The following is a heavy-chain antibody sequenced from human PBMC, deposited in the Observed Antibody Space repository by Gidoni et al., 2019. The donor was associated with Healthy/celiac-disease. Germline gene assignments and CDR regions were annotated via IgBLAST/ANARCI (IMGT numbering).Heavy chain of an antibody. J-gene: IGHJ3*02. V-gene: IGHV1-18*01. D-gene: IGHD2-15*01. Sequence: QVQLVQSGAEVKKPGASVKVSCKASGYTFTSYGISWVRQAPGQGLAWMGWISAYNGNTNYAQKLQGRVTMTTDTSTSTAYMELRSLRSDDTAVYYWARGKYCSGGSCYSSVAFDIWGQGTMVTVSS. CDR3: ARGKYCSGGSCYSSVAFDI. CDR1: GYTFTSYG. CDR2: ISAYNGNT.